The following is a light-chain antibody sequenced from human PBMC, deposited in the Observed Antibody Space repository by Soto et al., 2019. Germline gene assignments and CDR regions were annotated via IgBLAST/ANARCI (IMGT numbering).Light chain of an antibody. CDR3: QQCYSSPRT. J-gene: IGKJ1*01. Sequence: DIQMTQSPSTLSASVGDRVTITCRASQSISTYLNWYQQKLGRAPTLLIYAASSLQSGVPSRFSGGGSGTDFTLTISSLQPEDFAMYFCQQCYSSPRTFGQGTKVDTK. CDR2: AAS. CDR1: QSISTY. V-gene: IGKV1-39*01.